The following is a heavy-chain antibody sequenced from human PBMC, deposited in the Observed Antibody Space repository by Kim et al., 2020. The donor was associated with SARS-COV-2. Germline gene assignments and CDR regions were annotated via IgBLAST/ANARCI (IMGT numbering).Heavy chain of an antibody. CDR2: ISYDGSNK. CDR1: GFTFSSYG. CDR3: ARDQSAGYSSSWNDY. Sequence: GGSLRLSCAASGFTFSSYGMHWVRQAPGKGLEWVAVISYDGSNKYYADSVKGRFTISIDNSKNTLYLRMNSLRAEDTAVYYCARDQSAGYSSSWNDYWGQGTLVTVSS. D-gene: IGHD6-13*01. V-gene: IGHV3-33*05. J-gene: IGHJ4*02.